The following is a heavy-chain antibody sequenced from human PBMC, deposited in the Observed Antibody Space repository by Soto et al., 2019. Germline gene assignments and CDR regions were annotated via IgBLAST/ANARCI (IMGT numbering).Heavy chain of an antibody. CDR1: GGSISSSSYY. V-gene: IGHV4-39*01. CDR3: TTPPYSGSAFEY. CDR2: IYYSGST. D-gene: IGHD1-26*01. J-gene: IGHJ4*02. Sequence: SETLSLTCTVSGGSISSSSYYWGWIRQPPGKGLEWIGSIYYSGSTYYNPSLKSRVTISVDTSKNQFSLKLSSVTAADTAVYYCTTPPYSGSAFEYWGQGTLVTVSS.